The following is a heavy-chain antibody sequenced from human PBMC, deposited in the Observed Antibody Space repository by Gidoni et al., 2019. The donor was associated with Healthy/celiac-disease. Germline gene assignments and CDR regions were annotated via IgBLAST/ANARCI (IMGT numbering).Heavy chain of an antibody. V-gene: IGHV3-53*01. CDR3: GREKRQWLVDEARYNWFDP. Sequence: EVQLVVSGGVSIQLGGLLRLSCAASRFTVCSNYMIWVRQAPGRGLEGVSVIYSGGTTYCADFVKDRFTRSRENSKNALYLQRNRQRAEDTAEYCCGREKRQWLVDEARYNWFDPWGQGTLVTVSS. CDR2: IYSGGTT. J-gene: IGHJ5*02. CDR1: RFTVCSNY. D-gene: IGHD6-19*01.